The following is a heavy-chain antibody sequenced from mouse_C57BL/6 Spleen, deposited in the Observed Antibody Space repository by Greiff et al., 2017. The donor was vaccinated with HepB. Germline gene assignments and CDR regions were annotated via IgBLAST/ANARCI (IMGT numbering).Heavy chain of an antibody. CDR3: ARSNWEGAMDY. V-gene: IGHV1-81*01. D-gene: IGHD4-1*01. Sequence: VQLQESGAELARPGASVKLSCKASGYTFTSYGISWVKQRTGQGLEWIGEIYPRSGNTYYNEKFKGKATLTADKSSSTAYMELRSLTSEDSAVYFCARSNWEGAMDYWGQGTSVTVSS. CDR1: GYTFTSYG. J-gene: IGHJ4*01. CDR2: IYPRSGNT.